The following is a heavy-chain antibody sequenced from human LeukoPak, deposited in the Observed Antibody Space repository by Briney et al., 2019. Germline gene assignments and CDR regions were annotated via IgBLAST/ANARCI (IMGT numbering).Heavy chain of an antibody. D-gene: IGHD1-26*01. J-gene: IGHJ4*02. CDR1: GFTFSSYAM. CDR2: IYYSGST. Sequence: GSLRLSCAASGFTFSSYAMTWVRQPPGKGLEWLGQIYYSGSTNYNPSLKSRVTISADKSKNQFSLKLSSVTAADTAVYYCARVSGSYFDYWGQGTLVTVSS. V-gene: IGHV4-4*02. CDR3: ARVSGSYFDY.